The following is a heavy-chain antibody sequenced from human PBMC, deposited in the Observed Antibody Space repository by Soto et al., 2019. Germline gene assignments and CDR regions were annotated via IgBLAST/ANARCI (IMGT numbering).Heavy chain of an antibody. CDR1: GYNFDSDG. CDR2: IYASNGYT. J-gene: IGHJ6*02. CDR3: AIRGNPLMDL. Sequence: QVYLVQSGGEAKKPGASVKVSCKASGYNFDSDGVTWVRQAPGQGLEWLGWIYASNGYTNYARKFQDRVIMTTDTSTRTFYMELRSLKSDDTAVYYCAIRGNPLMDLWGQGTTVLVSS. V-gene: IGHV1-18*01.